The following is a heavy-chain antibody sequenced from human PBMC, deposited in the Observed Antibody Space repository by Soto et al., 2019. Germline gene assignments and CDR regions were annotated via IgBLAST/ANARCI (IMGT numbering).Heavy chain of an antibody. J-gene: IGHJ6*02. D-gene: IGHD2-2*01. Sequence: ASVKVSCKASGYIITSYYMHWVRQAPGQGLEWMGLINPSSSATRYSQKFQGRVTMTRDVSMSSVYMEMSGLRSEDTAVYYCARYYCSSENCDRLYFDEMDVWGQGTTVTVSS. V-gene: IGHV1-46*01. CDR2: INPSSSAT. CDR1: GYIITSYY. CDR3: ARYYCSSENCDRLYFDEMDV.